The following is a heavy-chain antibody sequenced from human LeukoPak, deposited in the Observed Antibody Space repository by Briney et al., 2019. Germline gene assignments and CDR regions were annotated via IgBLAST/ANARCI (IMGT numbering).Heavy chain of an antibody. Sequence: NPSETLSLTCTVSGGSISSYYWSWIRQPPGKGLEWIGEINHSGSTNYNPSLKSRVTISVDTSKNQFSLKLSSVTAADTAVYYCARGGKKSIAARRVWFDPWGQGTLVTVSS. CDR3: ARGGKKSIAARRVWFDP. J-gene: IGHJ5*02. D-gene: IGHD6-6*01. CDR2: INHSGST. CDR1: GGSISSYY. V-gene: IGHV4-34*01.